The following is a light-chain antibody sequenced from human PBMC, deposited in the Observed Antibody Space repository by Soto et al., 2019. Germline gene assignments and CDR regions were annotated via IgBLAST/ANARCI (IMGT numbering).Light chain of an antibody. CDR2: GAS. Sequence: IVLTQSPGTLSLSPAKRATLSFMASQSVSSSYLASYQQKPGQAPSRLIYGASSRATGIPDRFSGSGSGTDFTLTISRLEPEDFAVYYCQQYGSSKLTFGGGTKVDIK. CDR1: QSVSSSY. J-gene: IGKJ4*01. V-gene: IGKV3-20*01. CDR3: QQYGSSKLT.